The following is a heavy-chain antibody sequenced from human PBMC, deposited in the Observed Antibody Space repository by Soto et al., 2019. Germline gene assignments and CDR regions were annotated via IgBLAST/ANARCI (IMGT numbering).Heavy chain of an antibody. V-gene: IGHV4-4*07. D-gene: IGHD4-17*01. J-gene: IGHJ6*02. CDR2: IYTSGST. Sequence: PSETLSLTCTVSGGSISSYYWSWIRQPAGKGLEWIGRIYTSGSTNYNPSLKSRVTMSVDTSKNQFSLKLSSVTAADTAVYYCARDQSHGDYGRVYYYYYYGMDVWGQGTTVTVSS. CDR3: ARDQSHGDYGRVYYYYYYGMDV. CDR1: GGSISSYY.